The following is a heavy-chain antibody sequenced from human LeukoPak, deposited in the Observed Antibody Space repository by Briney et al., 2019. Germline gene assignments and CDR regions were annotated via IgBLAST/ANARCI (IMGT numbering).Heavy chain of an antibody. D-gene: IGHD3-22*01. V-gene: IGHV3-30-3*01. CDR3: ARGAGYYDSSGYLGY. CDR2: ISYDGSNK. J-gene: IGHJ4*02. Sequence: SGGSLRLSCAASGFTFSSYAMHWVRQAPGKGLEWVAVISYDGSNKYYADSVKGRFTISRDNSKNTLYLQMNSLRAEDTAVYYCARGAGYYDSSGYLGYCGQGTLVTVSS. CDR1: GFTFSSYA.